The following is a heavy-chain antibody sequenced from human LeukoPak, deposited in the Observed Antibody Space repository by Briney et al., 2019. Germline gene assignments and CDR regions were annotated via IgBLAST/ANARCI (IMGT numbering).Heavy chain of an antibody. CDR3: ARVKGTPDYYYYMDV. CDR1: GFTFSSYA. CDR2: ISYDVSNK. V-gene: IGHV3-30*04. J-gene: IGHJ6*03. D-gene: IGHD1-1*01. Sequence: PVGSLRLSCAPSGFTFSSYAMHWVRQAPGKGLGWGAVISYDVSNKYYADSVNGRVTISRDNSKNTLYMQMNRLRAEDTAVYYCARVKGTPDYYYYMDVWGKGTTVTVSS.